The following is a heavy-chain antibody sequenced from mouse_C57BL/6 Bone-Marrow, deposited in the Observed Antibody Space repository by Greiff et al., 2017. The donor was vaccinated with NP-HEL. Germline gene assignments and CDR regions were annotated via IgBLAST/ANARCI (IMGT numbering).Heavy chain of an antibody. J-gene: IGHJ2*01. Sequence: VQLQQPGAELVMPGASVKLSCKASGYTFTSYWMHWVKQRPGQGLEWIGEIDPSDSYTNYNQKFKGKSTLTVDKSSSTAYMQLSSLTSKDSAVYYCARWGLLRYDYWGQGTTLTVSS. CDR3: ARWGLLRYDY. V-gene: IGHV1-69*01. D-gene: IGHD1-1*01. CDR2: IDPSDSYT. CDR1: GYTFTSYW.